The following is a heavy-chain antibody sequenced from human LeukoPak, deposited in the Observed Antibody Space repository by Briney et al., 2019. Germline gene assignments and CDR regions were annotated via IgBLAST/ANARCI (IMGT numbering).Heavy chain of an antibody. V-gene: IGHV1-2*04. Sequence: GASVKVSCKASGYTFTGYYMHWVRQAPGQGLEWMGWINPNSGGTNYAQKFQGWVTMTRDTSISTAYMELSRLRSDDTAVYYCARDVVGSGGCGSGIYYYYGMDVWGQGTTVTVSS. CDR1: GYTFTGYY. CDR3: ARDVVGSGGCGSGIYYYYGMDV. D-gene: IGHD3-10*01. J-gene: IGHJ6*02. CDR2: INPNSGGT.